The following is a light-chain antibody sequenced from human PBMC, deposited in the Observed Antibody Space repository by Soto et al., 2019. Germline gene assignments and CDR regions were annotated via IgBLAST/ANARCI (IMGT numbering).Light chain of an antibody. CDR3: QQRGDWPLT. V-gene: IGKV3-11*01. Sequence: EIVLTQSPATLSLSPGERATLSCMASQSLNSYLAWFQQKPGQAPRLLIYDASNRSTGIPARFSGSGSGTDFTLTTRGLDPAYLAVDYCQQRGDWPLTFGGGTKVEIK. J-gene: IGKJ4*01. CDR2: DAS. CDR1: QSLNSY.